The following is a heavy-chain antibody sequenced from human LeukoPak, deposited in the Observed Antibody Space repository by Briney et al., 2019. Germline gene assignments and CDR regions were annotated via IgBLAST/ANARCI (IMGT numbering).Heavy chain of an antibody. CDR3: AELGITMIGGV. CDR1: GFSFSSYA. Sequence: GGSLRLSCATSGFSFSSYAMSWVRQAPGKGLEWVANIKQDGSEKYYVDSVKGRFTISRDNAKNSLYLQMNSLRAEDTAVYYCAELGITMIGGVWGKGTTVTISS. D-gene: IGHD3-10*02. J-gene: IGHJ6*04. V-gene: IGHV3-7*01. CDR2: IKQDGSEK.